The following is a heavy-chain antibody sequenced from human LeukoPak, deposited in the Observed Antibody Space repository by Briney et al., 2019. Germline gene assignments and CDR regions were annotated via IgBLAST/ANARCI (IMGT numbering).Heavy chain of an antibody. J-gene: IGHJ6*02. Sequence: PSETLSLTCTVSGGSISSSSYYWGWIRQPPGKGLEWIGSIYYSGSTYDNPSLKSRVTIAVDTSKNQFSLKLSSVTAADTAVYYCARGYSSGWYEYDYYGMDVWGQGTTVTVSS. D-gene: IGHD6-19*01. V-gene: IGHV4-39*01. CDR1: GGSISSSSYY. CDR2: IYYSGST. CDR3: ARGYSSGWYEYDYYGMDV.